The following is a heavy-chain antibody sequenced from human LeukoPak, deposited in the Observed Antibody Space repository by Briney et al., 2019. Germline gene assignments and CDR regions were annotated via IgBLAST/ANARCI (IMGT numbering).Heavy chain of an antibody. Sequence: PGGSLRLSCAASGFTFSSYWMHWVRQTPGKGLLWVSRINLDGWSTSYAESVKGRFTISRDNAKNTLYMQMNSLRAEDSAVYYCTRDVWGDRDGFFEYWGQGTLVTVSS. CDR1: GFTFSSYW. CDR3: TRDVWGDRDGFFEY. CDR2: INLDGWST. D-gene: IGHD5-24*01. J-gene: IGHJ4*02. V-gene: IGHV3-74*01.